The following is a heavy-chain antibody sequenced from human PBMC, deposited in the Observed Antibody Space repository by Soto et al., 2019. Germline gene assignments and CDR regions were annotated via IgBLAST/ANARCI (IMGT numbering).Heavy chain of an antibody. J-gene: IGHJ4*02. Sequence: EVQLVEAGGGLVQPGGSLRLSCAASGFTFSSNWMSWVRQAPGKGLEWVANIKEDGTQEYYVDSVKGRFTISRDNAKNSLYLQMNSLRVDDSAVYYCARWGYSNRYYYFDYWGQGTLVTVSS. V-gene: IGHV3-7*01. CDR3: ARWGYSNRYYYFDY. D-gene: IGHD2-2*01. CDR2: IKEDGTQE. CDR1: GFTFSSNW.